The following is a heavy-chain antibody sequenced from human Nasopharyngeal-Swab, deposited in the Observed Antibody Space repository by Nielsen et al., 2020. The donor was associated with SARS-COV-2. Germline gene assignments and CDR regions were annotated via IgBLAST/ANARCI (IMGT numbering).Heavy chain of an antibody. CDR2: ISSNGGST. D-gene: IGHD3-10*01. CDR3: VRITMVRGADY. CDR1: GFTFSSYA. Sequence: GESLRLSCSASGFTFSSYAMHWVRQAPGKGLEYVSAISSNGGSTYYADSVKGRFTISRDNSKNTLYLQMSSLRAEDTAVYYCVRITMVRGADYWGQGTLVTVSS. V-gene: IGHV3-64D*09. J-gene: IGHJ4*02.